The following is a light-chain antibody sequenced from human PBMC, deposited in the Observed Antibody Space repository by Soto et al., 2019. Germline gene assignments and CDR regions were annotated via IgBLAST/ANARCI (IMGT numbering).Light chain of an antibody. CDR2: GAS. Sequence: VSPGERATLSCRASQIVSSNLAWYQQKPGQAPRLLIYGASTRATGIPARFSGSGSGTEFTLTISSLQSEDFAVYYCQQYNNWPPWTFGQVTKV. J-gene: IGKJ1*01. CDR3: QQYNNWPPWT. CDR1: QIVSSN. V-gene: IGKV3-15*01.